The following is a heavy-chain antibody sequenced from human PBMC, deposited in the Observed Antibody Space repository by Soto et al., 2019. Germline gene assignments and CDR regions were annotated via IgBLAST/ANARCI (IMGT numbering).Heavy chain of an antibody. Sequence: GGSLRLSCAASGFTFSSYAMSWVRQAPGKGLEWVSAISGSGGSTYYADSVKGRFIISRDNSKNTLYLQMDSLRAEDTAVYYCAKGISSGYYYVFDYWGQGTLVTVSS. J-gene: IGHJ4*02. CDR1: GFTFSSYA. V-gene: IGHV3-23*01. D-gene: IGHD3-22*01. CDR3: AKGISSGYYYVFDY. CDR2: ISGSGGST.